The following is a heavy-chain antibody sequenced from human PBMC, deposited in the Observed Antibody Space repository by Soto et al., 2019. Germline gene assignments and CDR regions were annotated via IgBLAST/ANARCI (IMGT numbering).Heavy chain of an antibody. D-gene: IGHD3-10*01. V-gene: IGHV4-38-2*01. CDR1: GNSISRGSY. J-gene: IGHJ5*02. CDR3: ARAERFPRSWFDP. CDR2: TDHSGNA. Sequence: SETLSLTCDVSGNSISRGSYWGFIRQPPGKGLEWIGTTDHSGNAYYNPSLKSRVTISIDPSKSQFSLKVLSVTAADTAVYYCARAERFPRSWFDPWGQGTQVTVSS.